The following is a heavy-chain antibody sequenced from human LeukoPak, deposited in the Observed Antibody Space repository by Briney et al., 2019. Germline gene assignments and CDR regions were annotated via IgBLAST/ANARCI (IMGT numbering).Heavy chain of an antibody. D-gene: IGHD1-1*01. J-gene: IGHJ6*03. Sequence: GGSLRLSCAASGFTFSSFDMHWVRKPTGQGLEWVSTIGTASDTYYPGSVEGRFTLSRDNAKNSLYLQMNSLTAGDTAVYYCARGPPRGKYYYMDVWGKGTTVTVSS. CDR2: IGTASDT. CDR1: GFTFSSFD. V-gene: IGHV3-13*01. CDR3: ARGPPRGKYYYMDV.